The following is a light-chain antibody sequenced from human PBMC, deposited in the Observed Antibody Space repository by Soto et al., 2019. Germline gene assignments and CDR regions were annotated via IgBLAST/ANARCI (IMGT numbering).Light chain of an antibody. J-gene: IGKJ1*01. Sequence: EIVWTQSPGTLSLSAGERATLSCRASQSVSSSYLAWYQQKPGQAPRLRIYGASTRATGIPARLSGSGSGTEFTLTISSMQSEDSAVYYCQQYNNWPTFGQGTKVDIK. CDR1: QSVSSSY. V-gene: IGKV3-15*01. CDR2: GAS. CDR3: QQYNNWPT.